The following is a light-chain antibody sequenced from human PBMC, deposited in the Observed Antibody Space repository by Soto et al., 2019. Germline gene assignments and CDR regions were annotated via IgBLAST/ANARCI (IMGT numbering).Light chain of an antibody. J-gene: IGLJ1*01. V-gene: IGLV2-14*03. CDR1: SSDVGAYNF. CDR2: DVS. Sequence: QSALTQPASVSGSRGQSITISCTGTSSDVGAYNFVSWYQQHPGKLPKLMIFDVSRRPSGVSDRFSGSKSGNTASLTISGLQPEHEGDYYCSSYTSSSTHVFGSGTKLTVL. CDR3: SSYTSSSTHV.